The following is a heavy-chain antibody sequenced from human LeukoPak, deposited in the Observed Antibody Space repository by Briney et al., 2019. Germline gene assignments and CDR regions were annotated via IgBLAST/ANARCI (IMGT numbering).Heavy chain of an antibody. J-gene: IGHJ4*02. CDR1: GGTFSSYA. V-gene: IGHV1-18*01. CDR3: ARDLSPYSPYFDY. CDR2: ISAYNGNT. Sequence: ASVKVSCKASGGTFSSYAISWVRQAPGQGLEWMGWISAYNGNTNYAQKLQGRVTMTTDTSTSTAYMELRRLRSDDTAVYYCARDLSPYSPYFDYWGQGTLVTVSS. D-gene: IGHD2-15*01.